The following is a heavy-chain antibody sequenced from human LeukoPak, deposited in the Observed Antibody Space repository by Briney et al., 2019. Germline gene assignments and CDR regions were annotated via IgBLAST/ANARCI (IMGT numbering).Heavy chain of an antibody. V-gene: IGHV1-46*01. Sequence: GASVKVSCKXSGYTFTSYYMHWVRQAPGQGLEWMGIINPSGGSTSYAQKFQGRVTMTRNTSTSTVYMELSSLRSEDTAVYYCAKGSTVTNFDYWGQGTLVTVSS. J-gene: IGHJ4*02. CDR3: AKGSTVTNFDY. CDR1: GYTFTSYY. CDR2: INPSGGST. D-gene: IGHD4-17*01.